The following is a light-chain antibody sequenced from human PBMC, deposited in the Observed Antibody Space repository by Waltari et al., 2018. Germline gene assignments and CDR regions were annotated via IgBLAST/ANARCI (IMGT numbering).Light chain of an antibody. J-gene: IGLJ2*01. V-gene: IGLV2-23*02. CDR2: EVT. CDR1: SSDVGSYNL. CDR3: WSYAATGTHVL. Sequence: QSALTQPASVSGSPGQSITISCTGSSSDVGSYNLVSWYQQHPGKAPKRMIYEVTKRPSGVSNRFSGSKSGNVASLTISGLQAEDEADYYCWSYAATGTHVLFGGGTKVTVL.